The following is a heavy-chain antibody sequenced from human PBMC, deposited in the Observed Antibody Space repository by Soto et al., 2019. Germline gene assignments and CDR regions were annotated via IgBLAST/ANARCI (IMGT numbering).Heavy chain of an antibody. V-gene: IGHV3-30*18. J-gene: IGHJ4*02. D-gene: IGHD4-4*01. CDR1: GFTFSSYG. CDR3: AKLYTVTTFDY. CDR2: ISYDGSNK. Sequence: QVQLVESGGGVVQPGRSLRLSCAASGFTFSSYGMHWVRQAPGKGLEWVAVISYDGSNKYYADSVKGRFTISRDNSKNTLYLQMNSLRAEDTAVDYCAKLYTVTTFDYWGQGTLVTVSS.